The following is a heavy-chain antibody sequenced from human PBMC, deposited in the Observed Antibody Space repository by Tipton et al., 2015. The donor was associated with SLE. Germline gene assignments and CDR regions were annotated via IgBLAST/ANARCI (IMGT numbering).Heavy chain of an antibody. J-gene: IGHJ5*02. CDR2: IYYSGST. Sequence: TLSLTCTVSGGFISSTSYYWGWVRQPPGKGLEWIGYIYYSGSTNYNPSLKSRVTISVDTSKNQFSVKLSSVTAADTAVYYCARGTPAALYNWFDPWGQGTLVTVSS. CDR3: ARGTPAALYNWFDP. CDR1: GGFISSTSYY. V-gene: IGHV4-61*05. D-gene: IGHD6-13*01.